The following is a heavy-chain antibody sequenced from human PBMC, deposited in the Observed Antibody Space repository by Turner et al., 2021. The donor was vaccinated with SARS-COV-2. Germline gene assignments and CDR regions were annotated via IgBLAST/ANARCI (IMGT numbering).Heavy chain of an antibody. CDR3: SSRDCGGDASNAFDI. CDR2: IIPMYDTT. Sequence: QVQLVQSGAEVKKPGPSVKVSCKVSGGTFSSYSINWVRQAPGQGLEGMVGIIPMYDTTTYAQSFRGRGMITASESTGTAYMELTKRISGDTAIYFCSSRDCGGDASNAFDIWAQGTWVTVSS. V-gene: IGHV1-69*01. J-gene: IGHJ3*02. CDR1: GGTFSSYS. D-gene: IGHD2-21*01.